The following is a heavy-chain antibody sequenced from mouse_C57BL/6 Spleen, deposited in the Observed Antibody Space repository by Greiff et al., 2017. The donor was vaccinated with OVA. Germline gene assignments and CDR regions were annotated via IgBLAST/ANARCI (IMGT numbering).Heavy chain of an antibody. CDR2: ISYDGSN. CDR1: GYSITSGYY. J-gene: IGHJ4*01. V-gene: IGHV3-6*01. Sequence: DVKLVESGPGLVKPSQSLSLTCSVTGYSITSGYYWNWIRQFPGNKLEWMGYISYDGSNNYNPSLKNRISITRDTSKNQFFLKLNSVTTEDTATYYCARGGLRGAMDYWGQGTSVTVSS. CDR3: ARGGLRGAMDY.